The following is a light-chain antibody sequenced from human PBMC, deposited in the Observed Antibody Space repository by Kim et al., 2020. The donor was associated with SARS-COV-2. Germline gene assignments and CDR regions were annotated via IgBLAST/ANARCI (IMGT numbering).Light chain of an antibody. J-gene: IGLJ3*02. Sequence: PGKTARITCGGNNIGSKSVPWYQQKPGQAPVLVIYYDSDRPSGIPERFSGSNAGNTATLTISRVEAGDEADYYCQVWDSSSDHWVFGGGTQLTVL. V-gene: IGLV3-21*04. CDR2: YDS. CDR1: NIGSKS. CDR3: QVWDSSSDHWV.